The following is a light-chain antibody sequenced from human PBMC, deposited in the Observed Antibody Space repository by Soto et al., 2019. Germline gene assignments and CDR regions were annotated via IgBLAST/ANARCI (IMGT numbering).Light chain of an antibody. CDR1: QSVGNN. J-gene: IGKJ3*01. V-gene: IGKV3-15*01. CDR3: QQYNKWPLFT. Sequence: EILMTQSPATLSVSPGERATLSCRASQSVGNNLAWYQQRPAQAPRLLIYGASTRATGIPARFSGSGSGTEFTLTINSLQSEDFALYYCQQYNKWPLFTFGPWIRVDI. CDR2: GAS.